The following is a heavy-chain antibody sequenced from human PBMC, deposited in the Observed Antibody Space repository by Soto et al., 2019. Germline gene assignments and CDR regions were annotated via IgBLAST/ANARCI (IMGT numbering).Heavy chain of an antibody. V-gene: IGHV4-59*01. D-gene: IGHD3-22*01. CDR2: IYYSGST. CDR1: GGSISSYY. Sequence: SETLSLTCTVSGGSISSYYWSWIRQPPGKGLEWIGYIYYSGSTNYNPSLKSRVTISVDTSKNQFSLKLSSVTAADTAVHYCARSYGSSGYYGLDYWGQGTLVTVSS. CDR3: ARSYGSSGYYGLDY. J-gene: IGHJ4*02.